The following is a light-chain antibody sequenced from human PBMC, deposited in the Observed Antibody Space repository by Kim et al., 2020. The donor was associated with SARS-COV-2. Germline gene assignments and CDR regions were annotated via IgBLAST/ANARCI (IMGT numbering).Light chain of an antibody. V-gene: IGLV2-8*01. Sequence: QSALTQPPSASGSPGQSVTISCTGTSNDVGGYDYVSWYQQHPGKAPKLIIYGVTKRPSGVPDRFSGSKSGNTASLTVSGLQAEDEADYYCSSYAGSNNLVFGGGTQLTVL. CDR3: SSYAGSNNLV. CDR2: GVT. CDR1: SNDVGGYDY. J-gene: IGLJ3*02.